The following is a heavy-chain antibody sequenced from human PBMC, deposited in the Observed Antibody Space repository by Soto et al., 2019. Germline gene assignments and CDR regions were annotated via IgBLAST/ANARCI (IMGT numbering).Heavy chain of an antibody. Sequence: SETLPLTCTFSGCSISSSSYCWGWIRQPPGKGLEWIGSIYYSGSTYYNPSLKSRVTISVDTSKNQFSLKLSSVTAADTAVYYCARHTPAISISDHWGQGTLVTVSS. CDR1: GCSISSSSYC. V-gene: IGHV4-39*01. CDR3: ARHTPAISISDH. CDR2: IYYSGST. D-gene: IGHD2-15*01. J-gene: IGHJ4*02.